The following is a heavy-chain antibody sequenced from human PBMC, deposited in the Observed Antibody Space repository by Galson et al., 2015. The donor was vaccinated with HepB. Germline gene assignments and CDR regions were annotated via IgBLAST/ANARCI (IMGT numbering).Heavy chain of an antibody. CDR2: IWYDGSTK. CDR3: ARDLGRYYGSGSLSD. Sequence: SLRLSCAASGFTLSSYGMHWVRQAPGKGLEWVAVIWYDGSTKYYADSVKGRFTISRDNSKNTLYLQMNSLRAEDTAVYSCARDLGRYYGSGSLSDWGQGTLVTVSS. CDR1: GFTLSSYG. D-gene: IGHD3-10*01. J-gene: IGHJ4*02. V-gene: IGHV3-33*01.